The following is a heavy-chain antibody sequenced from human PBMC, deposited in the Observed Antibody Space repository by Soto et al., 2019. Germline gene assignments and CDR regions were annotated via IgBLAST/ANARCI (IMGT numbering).Heavy chain of an antibody. V-gene: IGHV4-34*01. D-gene: IGHD3-10*01. CDR3: ARRITMVRGVTDDY. CDR2: INHSGST. Sequence: QVQLQQWGAGLLKPSETLSLTCAVYGGSFSGYYWSWIRQPPGKGLEWIGEINHSGSTNYNPSLKSRVTISVDTSKNQFSLKLSSVTAADTAVYYCARRITMVRGVTDDYWGQGTLVTVSS. CDR1: GGSFSGYY. J-gene: IGHJ4*02.